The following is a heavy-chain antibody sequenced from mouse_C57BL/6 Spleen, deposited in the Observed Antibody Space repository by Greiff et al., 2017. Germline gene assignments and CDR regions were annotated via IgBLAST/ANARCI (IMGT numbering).Heavy chain of an antibody. V-gene: IGHV1-64*01. CDR2: IHPNSGST. D-gene: IGHD1-1*01. CDR1: GYTFTSYW. CDR3: ARRYGSSYGYFDV. Sequence: QVQLQQPGAELVKPGASVKLSCKASGYTFTSYWMHWVKQRPGQGLEWIGMIHPNSGSTNYNEKFKSKATLTVDKSSSTAYMQRSSLTSEDSAVYYCARRYGSSYGYFDVWGTGTTVTVSS. J-gene: IGHJ1*03.